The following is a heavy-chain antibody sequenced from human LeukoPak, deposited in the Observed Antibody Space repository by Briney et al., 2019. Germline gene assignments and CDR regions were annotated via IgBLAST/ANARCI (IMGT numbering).Heavy chain of an antibody. CDR2: IWYSGSA. J-gene: IGHJ5*02. Sequence: PSETLSLTCTVSGDSISGSDYYWGWIRQPPGNGLEWIANIWYSGSAYYNPSLQSRVTITVDTSKNQFSLNVRSVTAADSAVYYCLKHAGGIILTWGQGTRVTVSS. D-gene: IGHD3-9*01. CDR3: LKHAGGIILT. CDR1: GDSISGSDYY. V-gene: IGHV4-39*01.